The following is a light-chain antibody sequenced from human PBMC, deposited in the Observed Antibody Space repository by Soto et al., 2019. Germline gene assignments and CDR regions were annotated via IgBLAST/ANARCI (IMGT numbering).Light chain of an antibody. CDR1: QDISNY. Sequence: DIQMTQSPSSLSASVGDRVTITCQASQDISNYLNWYQQKPGKAPKLLIYDAPNLETGVPSRLSGSGSGTAFTFTISSLQPEDIATYYCQQYDNILFTIGPGTKVDIQ. V-gene: IGKV1-33*01. J-gene: IGKJ3*01. CDR3: QQYDNILFT. CDR2: DAP.